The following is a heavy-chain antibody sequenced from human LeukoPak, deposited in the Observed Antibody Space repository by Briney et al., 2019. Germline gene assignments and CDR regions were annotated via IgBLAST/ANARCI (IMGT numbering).Heavy chain of an antibody. V-gene: IGHV3-23*01. D-gene: IGHD3-10*01. CDR1: GFTFSSYA. J-gene: IGHJ3*02. Sequence: GGSLRLSCAASGFTFSSYAMSWVRQAPWKGLEWVSAISGSGGSTYYADSVKGRFTISRDNSKNTLYLQMNSLRAEDTAVYYCAKSLFTSAHGSGRAFDIWGQGTMVTVSS. CDR2: ISGSGGST. CDR3: AKSLFTSAHGSGRAFDI.